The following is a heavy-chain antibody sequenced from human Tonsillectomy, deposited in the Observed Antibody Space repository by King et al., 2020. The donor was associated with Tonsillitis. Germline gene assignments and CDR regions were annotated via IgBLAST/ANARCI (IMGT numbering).Heavy chain of an antibody. CDR1: GDSISSDNEY. J-gene: IGHJ4*02. D-gene: IGHD2-15*01. Sequence: LQLQESGPGLVKPSQTRSLTCTVSGDSISSDNEYWSWIRQYAGKGREWNVFILYSGSTYYNPSLKSRVTMSVDTSKNQFSLKLTSVTAADTAVYYCAREVVVWSQGTLVTVSS. CDR2: ILYSGST. V-gene: IGHV4-31*03. CDR3: AREVVV.